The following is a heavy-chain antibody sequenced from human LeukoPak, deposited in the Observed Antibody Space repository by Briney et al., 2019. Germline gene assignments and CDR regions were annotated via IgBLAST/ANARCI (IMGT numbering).Heavy chain of an antibody. Sequence: GGSLRLSCVASGFTFGKYWMSWVRQAPGKGLEWVANIKLDGSEKNYVDSVKGRFTISRDNTKNSLYLQMNSLRAEDTAVFYCARSSYSSSSSVWGQGTMVTVSS. CDR1: GFTFGKYW. D-gene: IGHD6-6*01. CDR3: ARSSYSSSSSV. V-gene: IGHV3-7*03. J-gene: IGHJ3*01. CDR2: IKLDGSEK.